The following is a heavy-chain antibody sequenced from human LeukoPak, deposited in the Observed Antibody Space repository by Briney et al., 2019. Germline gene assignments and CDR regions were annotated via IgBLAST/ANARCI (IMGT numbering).Heavy chain of an antibody. CDR1: GFTFSSYA. V-gene: IGHV3-23*01. D-gene: IGHD2-2*02. CDR2: ISGSGGST. CDR3: AKGRTAYCSSTSCYTSDY. Sequence: GGSLRLSCAASGFTFSSYAMSWVRQAPGKGLEWVSAISGSGGSTYYADSVKGRFTISRENSKNTLYLQMNSLRAEDTAVYYCAKGRTAYCSSTSCYTSDYWGQGTLVTVSS. J-gene: IGHJ4*02.